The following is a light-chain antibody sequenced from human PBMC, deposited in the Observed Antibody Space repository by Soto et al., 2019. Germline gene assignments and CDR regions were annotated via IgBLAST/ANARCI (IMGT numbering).Light chain of an antibody. CDR2: EGS. J-gene: IGLJ2*01. CDR1: SSDVGSYNL. CDR3: CSYASSSTLV. V-gene: IGLV2-23*01. Sequence: QSVLTQPASLSGSPGQSITISCTGTSSDVGSYNLVSWYQQHPGKAPKLMIYEGSKRPSGVSNRFSGSKSGNTASLTISGLQAEDEADYYCCSYASSSTLVFGGGTKLTVL.